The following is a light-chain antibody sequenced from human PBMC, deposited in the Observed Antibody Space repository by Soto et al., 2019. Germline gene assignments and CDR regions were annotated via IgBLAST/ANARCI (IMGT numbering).Light chain of an antibody. CDR2: GAS. Sequence: EIVLTQSPVTLSLSPGERATLSCRASQSVSSSYLAWYQQKPGQAPRLLIYGASSRATGIPDRFSGSGSGTDFTLTIIRLEPEDCAVYYCQQYGSSPSTFGQGTRL. J-gene: IGKJ5*01. CDR1: QSVSSSY. V-gene: IGKV3-20*01. CDR3: QQYGSSPST.